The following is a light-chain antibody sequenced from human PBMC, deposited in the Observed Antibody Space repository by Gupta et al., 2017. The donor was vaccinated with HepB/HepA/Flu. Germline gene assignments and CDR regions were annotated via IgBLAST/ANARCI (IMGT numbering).Light chain of an antibody. J-gene: IGLJ1*01. CDR1: SSNIGTNT. CDR3: EAWGATVNGSAYV. V-gene: IGLV1-44*01. Sequence: QSVLTQPPSASGTPGQRITISCSGSSSNIGTNTVNWYQQLPGTAPKLLIYSVNQRPSGGPDRFSGSKSGTSASLAISGLQSEEEADYYCEAWGATVNGSAYVFGTGTTVTVL. CDR2: SVN.